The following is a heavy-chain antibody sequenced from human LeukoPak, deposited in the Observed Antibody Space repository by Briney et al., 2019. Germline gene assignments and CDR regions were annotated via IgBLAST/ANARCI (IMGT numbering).Heavy chain of an antibody. V-gene: IGHV3-7*04. CDR2: IKQEESEK. CDR3: AREPGFDSSGYLNWFDP. J-gene: IGHJ5*02. CDR1: GFDSGFTFSSYW. D-gene: IGHD3-22*01. Sequence: PGGSLRLSCAASGFDSGFTFSSYWMSWVRQAPGKGLEWVANIKQEESEKYYVESMKCRVTTSRENATNSLYLQMNSLRAEDTAVYYCAREPGFDSSGYLNWFDPWGEGTLVTVSS.